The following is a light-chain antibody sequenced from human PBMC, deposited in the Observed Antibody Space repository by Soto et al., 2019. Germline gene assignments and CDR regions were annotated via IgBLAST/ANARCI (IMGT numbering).Light chain of an antibody. J-gene: IGKJ5*01. CDR3: QQSYSTPIT. CDR1: QSISTY. Sequence: DIQMTQSPSSLSACVGDIVAITCRASQSISTYLNWYQQKPGKDPRLLISAESSLETGVPSRLSGSGSGTDFTLTIGSLQSEDFATYYCQQSYSTPITVGLGTRLDIK. CDR2: AES. V-gene: IGKV1-39*01.